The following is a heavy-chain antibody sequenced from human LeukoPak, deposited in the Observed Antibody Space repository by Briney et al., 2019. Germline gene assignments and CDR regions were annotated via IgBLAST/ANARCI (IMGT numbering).Heavy chain of an antibody. Sequence: ASVKVSCKASGYTFTGYYMHWVRQAPGQGLEWMGWINPNSGGTNYAQKFQGRVTMTRDTSISTAYMELSRLRSDDTAVYYCAREKRITIFGVVRWFDPWGQETLVTVSS. V-gene: IGHV1-2*02. CDR3: AREKRITIFGVVRWFDP. D-gene: IGHD3-3*01. CDR1: GYTFTGYY. CDR2: INPNSGGT. J-gene: IGHJ5*02.